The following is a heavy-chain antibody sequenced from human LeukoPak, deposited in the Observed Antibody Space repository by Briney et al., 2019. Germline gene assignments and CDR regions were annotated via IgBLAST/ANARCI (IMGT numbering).Heavy chain of an antibody. J-gene: IGHJ6*03. CDR1: GGSISSYY. CDR2: IYYSGST. D-gene: IGHD6-6*01. Sequence: SETLSLTCTVSGGSISSYYWGWIRQPPGKGLEWIGYIYYSGSTNYNPSLKSRVTISVDTSKNQFSLKLSSVTAADTAVYYCAGARGYNYFYYMDVWGKGTTVTVSS. V-gene: IGHV4-59*01. CDR3: AGARGYNYFYYMDV.